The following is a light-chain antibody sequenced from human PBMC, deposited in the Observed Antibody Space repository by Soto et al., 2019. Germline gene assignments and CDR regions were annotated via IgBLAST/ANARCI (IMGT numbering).Light chain of an antibody. CDR3: LQDYNYPWT. CDR2: AAS. V-gene: IGKV1-6*01. CDR1: QGIRND. Sequence: AIHMTQSPSSLSGSVLDIVSITCLASQGIRNDLGWYQQKPGKAPKLLIYAASSLQSGVPSRFSGSGSGTDFTLTISSLQPEDFATYYCLQDYNYPWTFGQGTKVDIK. J-gene: IGKJ1*01.